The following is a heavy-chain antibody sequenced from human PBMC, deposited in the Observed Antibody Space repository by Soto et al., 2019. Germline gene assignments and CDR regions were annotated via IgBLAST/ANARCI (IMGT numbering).Heavy chain of an antibody. D-gene: IGHD3-10*01. Sequence: PGGSLRLSCAASGFTFSSYAMHWVRQAPGKGLEWVAVISYDGSNKYYADSVKGRFTISRDNSKNTLYLQMNSLRAEDTAVYYCATLPMVRGVMGDDYWGQGTLVTVSS. CDR3: ATLPMVRGVMGDDY. CDR2: ISYDGSNK. J-gene: IGHJ4*02. V-gene: IGHV3-30-3*01. CDR1: GFTFSSYA.